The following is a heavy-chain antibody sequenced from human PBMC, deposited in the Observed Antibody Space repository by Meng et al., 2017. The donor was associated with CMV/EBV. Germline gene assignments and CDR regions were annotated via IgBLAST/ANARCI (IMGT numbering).Heavy chain of an antibody. CDR3: AKDGGGVITIFGVANPTGGFDP. CDR2: ISGSGGST. Sequence: GESLKISCAASGFTFSSYAMSWVRQAPGKGLEWVSAISGSGGSTYYADSVKGRFTISRDNSENTLYLQMNSLRAEDTAVYYCAKDGGGVITIFGVANPTGGFDPWGQGTLVTVSS. D-gene: IGHD3-3*01. CDR1: GFTFSSYA. J-gene: IGHJ5*02. V-gene: IGHV3-23*01.